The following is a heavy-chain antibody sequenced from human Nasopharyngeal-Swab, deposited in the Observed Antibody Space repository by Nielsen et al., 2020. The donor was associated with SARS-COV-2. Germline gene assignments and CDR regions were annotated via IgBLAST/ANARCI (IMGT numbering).Heavy chain of an antibody. V-gene: IGHV4-59*01. Sequence: SETLSLTCTVSGGSISSYYWSWIRQPPGKGPEWIGYIYYSGSTNYNPSLKSRVTISVDTSKNQFSLKLSSVTAADTAVYYCARDRRRGSGEVIKVHGANYYYYGMDVWGQGTTVTVSS. CDR2: IYYSGST. CDR3: ARDRRRGSGEVIKVHGANYYYYGMDV. J-gene: IGHJ6*02. D-gene: IGHD3-10*01. CDR1: GGSISSYY.